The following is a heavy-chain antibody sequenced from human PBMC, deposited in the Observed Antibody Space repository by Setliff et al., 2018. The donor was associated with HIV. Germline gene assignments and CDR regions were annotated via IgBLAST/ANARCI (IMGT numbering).Heavy chain of an antibody. D-gene: IGHD1-1*01. CDR3: ARGGDWDDCYYMEV. CDR2: TYYRSKWDT. J-gene: IGHJ6*03. CDR1: GDNVFSNNFT. Sequence: SHTLSLTCAISGDNVFSNNFTWNWIRQLPSRGLEWLRRTYYRSKWDTDYVVSVESRITINPVTSKNQFTLQLNSVTPEDTAVYYCARGGDWDDCYYMEVWGKGTTVTVSS. V-gene: IGHV6-1*01.